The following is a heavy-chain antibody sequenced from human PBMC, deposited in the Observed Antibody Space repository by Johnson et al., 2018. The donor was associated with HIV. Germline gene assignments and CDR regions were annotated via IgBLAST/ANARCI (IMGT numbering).Heavy chain of an antibody. CDR1: GFSFNKYW. Sequence: VQLVESGGGLVQPGGSLRLSCVGSGFSFNKYWMSWVRQAPGDRLERLTTINNDGGEEYYVDSVKGRFTISRDNARNSLYLQLNSLRVEDTAVYYCVRDVGPLDIWCQGTLVTVS. CDR3: VRDVGPLDI. V-gene: IGHV3-7*03. CDR2: INNDGGEE. J-gene: IGHJ3*02.